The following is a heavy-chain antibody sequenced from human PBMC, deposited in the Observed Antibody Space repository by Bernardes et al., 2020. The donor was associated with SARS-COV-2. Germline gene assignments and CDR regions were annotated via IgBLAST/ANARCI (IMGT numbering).Heavy chain of an antibody. CDR3: ARHGAGEDLSYFDY. D-gene: IGHD3-16*01. CDR1: GGSISGYY. J-gene: IGHJ4*02. V-gene: IGHV4-59*01. Sequence: ETLSLTCTVSGGSISGYYLSWIRQAPEMRLEWIGYIDNRGNTKFNPSLKSRVTISVDTSKNQFSLKVTSVTAADTAMYYCARHGAGEDLSYFDYWGRGTLVTVSS. CDR2: IDNRGNT.